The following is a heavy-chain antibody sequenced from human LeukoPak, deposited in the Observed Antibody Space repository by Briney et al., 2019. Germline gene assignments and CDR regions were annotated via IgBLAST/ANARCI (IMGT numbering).Heavy chain of an antibody. D-gene: IGHD3-22*01. CDR2: INPNSGGT. J-gene: IGHJ3*02. V-gene: IGHV1-2*06. Sequence: ASVKVSCKASGYTFTGYYMHWVRQAPGQGLEWMGRINPNSGGTNYAQKFQGRVTMTRDTSISTAYMELSRLRSDDTAVYYCARVVGPETYYYDSSGYSRAFDIWGQGTMVTVSS. CDR1: GYTFTGYY. CDR3: ARVVGPETYYYDSSGYSRAFDI.